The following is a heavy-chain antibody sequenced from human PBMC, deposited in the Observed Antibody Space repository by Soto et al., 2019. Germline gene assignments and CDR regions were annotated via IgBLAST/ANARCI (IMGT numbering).Heavy chain of an antibody. CDR3: ARELDIPPDYYFDY. D-gene: IGHD5-12*01. Sequence: QVRLVESGGDLVQPGRSLRLSCAASGFTFGRYGLPWVRQAPGKGLEWVAMISYAGRHQYYADSVKGRFTISRDNFKDTLYLQMNGLTPEDTAIYFCARELDIPPDYYFDYWGQGNLVTVSS. CDR2: ISYAGRHQ. CDR1: GFTFGRYG. V-gene: IGHV3-30*03. J-gene: IGHJ4*02.